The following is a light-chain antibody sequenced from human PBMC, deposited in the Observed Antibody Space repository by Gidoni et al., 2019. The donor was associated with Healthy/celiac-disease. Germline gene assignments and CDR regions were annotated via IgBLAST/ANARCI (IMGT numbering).Light chain of an antibody. V-gene: IGKV1-39*01. Sequence: DLQMTQPPSTLSASVGDRVTITCRASQSIRSYLAWYQQKPGKAPKLLIYAASSLESGVPSRFSGSGSGTDFTLTISRLQPEDFATYYCQQYDSSPRTFGQGTKVEIK. CDR2: AAS. CDR3: QQYDSSPRT. CDR1: QSIRSY. J-gene: IGKJ1*01.